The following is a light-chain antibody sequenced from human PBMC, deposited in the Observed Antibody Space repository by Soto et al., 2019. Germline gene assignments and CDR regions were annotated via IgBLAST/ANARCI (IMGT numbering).Light chain of an antibody. CDR1: QSVSSSY. V-gene: IGKV3-20*01. J-gene: IGKJ3*01. Sequence: EIVLTQSPGTLSLSPGERATLSCRASQSVSSSYLAWYQQKPGQAPRLLIYGASSRATGIPDRFSGSGSGTDFTLTISRREPEDVAVYYCQQYGSSPRITFGPGTKVDIK. CDR3: QQYGSSPRIT. CDR2: GAS.